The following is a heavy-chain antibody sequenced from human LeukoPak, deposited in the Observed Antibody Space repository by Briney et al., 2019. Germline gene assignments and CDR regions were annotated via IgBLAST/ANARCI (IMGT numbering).Heavy chain of an antibody. CDR3: ARDSFGVAGTFDY. Sequence: PGGSLKLSCEASGFTFDEYGKRWVRQAPGERLEWVSAISSSSSYIYYAHSLTGRFTISRDNAKKSLYLQMNSLRAEDTAVYYCARDSFGVAGTFDYWGQGTLVTVSS. D-gene: IGHD3-3*01. V-gene: IGHV3-21*01. CDR1: GFTFDEYG. CDR2: ISSSSSYI. J-gene: IGHJ4*02.